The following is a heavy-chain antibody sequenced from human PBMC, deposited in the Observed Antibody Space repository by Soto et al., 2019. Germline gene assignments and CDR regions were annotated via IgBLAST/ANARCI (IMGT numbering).Heavy chain of an antibody. V-gene: IGHV1-18*04. CDR1: GYTFTDYG. Sequence: QVQLVQSGPEVKKPGASVKVSCKASGYTFTDYGITWVRQAPGHGLEWMGWISGYNGNTNYAQKFQGRVTMTTDTSTTTAYMELKSLGSDDTAVYYCARDRPVGLAGKIDYNWFAPWGQGTLVTVSS. D-gene: IGHD6-19*01. CDR3: ARDRPVGLAGKIDYNWFAP. J-gene: IGHJ5*02. CDR2: ISGYNGNT.